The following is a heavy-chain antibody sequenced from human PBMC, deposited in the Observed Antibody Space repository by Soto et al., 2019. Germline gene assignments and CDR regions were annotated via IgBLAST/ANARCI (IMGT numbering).Heavy chain of an antibody. Sequence: ASVKVSCKASGYTFTGYYMHWVRQAPGQGLEWMGWINPNSGDTKYAQKFQGWVTMTRDTSISTAYMELIRLRSDDTAVYYCARDRGSGYYGMDVWGQGTTVTSP. CDR3: ARDRGSGYYGMDV. CDR2: INPNSGDT. D-gene: IGHD3-10*01. CDR1: GYTFTGYY. J-gene: IGHJ6*02. V-gene: IGHV1-2*04.